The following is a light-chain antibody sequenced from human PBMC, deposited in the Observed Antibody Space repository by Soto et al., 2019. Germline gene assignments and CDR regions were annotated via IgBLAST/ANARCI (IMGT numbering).Light chain of an antibody. CDR3: SSYTSSSTRV. CDR1: SSDVGGYNY. CDR2: DVS. Sequence: QSVLTQPASVSGSPGQSITISCTGTSSDVGGYNYVSWYQQHPGKAPKLMIYDVSNRPSGVSNRFPGSKSGNTASLTISGLQADDEADYYCSSYTSSSTRVFGTGTKVTVL. V-gene: IGLV2-14*01. J-gene: IGLJ1*01.